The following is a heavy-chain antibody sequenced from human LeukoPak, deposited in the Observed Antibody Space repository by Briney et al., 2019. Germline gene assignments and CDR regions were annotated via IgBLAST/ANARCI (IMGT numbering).Heavy chain of an antibody. CDR1: GFTFSSYS. CDR2: ISSSSSYI. CDR3: ARSHPLWNGDAFDI. V-gene: IGHV3-21*01. D-gene: IGHD1-1*01. J-gene: IGHJ3*02. Sequence: PGGSLRLSCAASGFTFSSYSMNWVRQAPGKGLEWFSSISSSSSYIYYADSVKGRFTISRDNAKNSLYLQMNSLRVEEPAVYYCARSHPLWNGDAFDIWRQGTMVTVSS.